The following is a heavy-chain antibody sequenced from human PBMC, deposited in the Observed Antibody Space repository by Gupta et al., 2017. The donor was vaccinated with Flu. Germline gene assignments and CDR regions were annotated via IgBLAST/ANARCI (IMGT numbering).Heavy chain of an antibody. J-gene: IGHJ3*01. Sequence: EVQLIQPGAEVKKPGATVKVSCKVSGYIFTDVYIHWVQQAPGKGPEWVGLVDPEDGKTIDAEKFQGRVTMTADTSTDTASMEVRRLRSEDTAVYYCATEKFPRYSAERWGFDVWGQGTMVTVSS. D-gene: IGHD3-16*01. CDR2: VDPEDGKT. V-gene: IGHV1-69-2*01. CDR1: GYIFTDVY. CDR3: ATEKFPRYSAERWGFDV.